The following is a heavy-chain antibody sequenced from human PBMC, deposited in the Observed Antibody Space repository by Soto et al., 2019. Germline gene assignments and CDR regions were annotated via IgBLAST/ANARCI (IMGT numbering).Heavy chain of an antibody. CDR2: ISYDGSNK. Sequence: PGGSLRLSCAASGFTFSSYAMHWVRQAPGKGLEWVAVISYDGSNKYYADSVKGRFTISRDNSKNTLYLQMNSLRAEDTAVYYCARDGGRFLEWLFRTYYYYGMDVWGQGTTVTVSS. D-gene: IGHD3-3*01. J-gene: IGHJ6*02. CDR1: GFTFSSYA. V-gene: IGHV3-30-3*01. CDR3: ARDGGRFLEWLFRTYYYYGMDV.